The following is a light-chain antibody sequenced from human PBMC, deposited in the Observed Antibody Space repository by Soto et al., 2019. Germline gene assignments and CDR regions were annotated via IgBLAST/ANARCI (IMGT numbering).Light chain of an antibody. CDR3: QQYYSYPWT. V-gene: IGKV1-8*01. J-gene: IGKJ1*01. Sequence: AIRMTQSPSSLSASTGDRVTITCRASQGISSYLAWYQQKPGKAPKLLIYAASTLQSGVPSRFSGSGSGTDFILTISCLQSEDFATYYCQQYYSYPWTFGQGTKVEIK. CDR2: AAS. CDR1: QGISSY.